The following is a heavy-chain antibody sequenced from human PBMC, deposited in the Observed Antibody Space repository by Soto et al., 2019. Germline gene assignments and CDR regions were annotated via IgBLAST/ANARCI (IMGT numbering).Heavy chain of an antibody. J-gene: IGHJ6*03. Sequence: GGSLRLSCAASGFTVSSNYMSWVRQAPGKGLEWVSVIYSGGSTYYADSVKGRFTISRDNSKNTLYLQMNSLRAEDTAVYYCARDMPGDQDIYYYYYMDVWGKGTTVTVSS. D-gene: IGHD7-27*01. V-gene: IGHV3-66*01. CDR1: GFTVSSNY. CDR2: IYSGGST. CDR3: ARDMPGDQDIYYYYYMDV.